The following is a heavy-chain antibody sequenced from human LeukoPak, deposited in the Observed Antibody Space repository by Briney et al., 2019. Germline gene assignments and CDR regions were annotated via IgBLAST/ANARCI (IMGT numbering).Heavy chain of an antibody. CDR1: GFTFSSSG. D-gene: IGHD3-22*01. CDR2: ISGSSGSI. V-gene: IGHV3-48*02. Sequence: PGGSLRLSCAASGFTFSSSGMNWVRQAPGKGLEWVSYISGSSGSIYHADSVKGRFTISRDNAKSSLYPQMNSLRDEDTAVYYCAREGSSYYYDSSGLPNWFDPWGQGTLVTVSS. CDR3: AREGSSYYYDSSGLPNWFDP. J-gene: IGHJ5*02.